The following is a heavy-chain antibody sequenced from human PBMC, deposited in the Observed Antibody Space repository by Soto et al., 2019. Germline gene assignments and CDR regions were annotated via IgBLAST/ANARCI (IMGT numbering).Heavy chain of an antibody. D-gene: IGHD4-17*01. CDR1: GGSISSYY. J-gene: IGHJ6*02. CDR2: IYYSGST. Sequence: SETLSLTCTVSGGSISSYYWSWIRQPPGKGLEWIGYIYYSGSTTYNPSLKSRVTISVDTSKNQFSLKLSSVTAADTAVYYCATVRAPLTTGRSDYYCGMDVWGQGTTVTVSS. V-gene: IGHV4-59*01. CDR3: ATVRAPLTTGRSDYYCGMDV.